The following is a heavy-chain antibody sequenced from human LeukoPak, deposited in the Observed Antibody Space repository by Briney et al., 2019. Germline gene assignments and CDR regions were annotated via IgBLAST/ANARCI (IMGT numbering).Heavy chain of an antibody. CDR2: VSSDGGTK. CDR3: ARGGNYPYYFDY. V-gene: IGHV3-30*03. D-gene: IGHD1-7*01. J-gene: IGHJ4*02. Sequence: PGGSLRLSCTASKFTFSNYGMQWVRQAPGKGLEWVAVVSSDGGTKYYADSVKGRFTISRDNSRNTMYLQMNSLRAEDTAVYYCARGGNYPYYFDYWGQGTLVTVSS. CDR1: KFTFSNYG.